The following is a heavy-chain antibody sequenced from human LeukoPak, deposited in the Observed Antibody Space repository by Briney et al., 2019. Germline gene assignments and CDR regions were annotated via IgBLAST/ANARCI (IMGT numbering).Heavy chain of an antibody. Sequence: SETLSLTCALYGGSFSGYYWSWIRQPPGKGLEWIGEINHSGSTNYNPSLKSRVTISVDTSKNQFSLKLSSVTAADTAVYYCARNWALITIFGVVIRASWFDPWGQGTLVTVSS. V-gene: IGHV4-34*01. CDR2: INHSGST. CDR1: GGSFSGYY. J-gene: IGHJ5*02. D-gene: IGHD3-3*01. CDR3: ARNWALITIFGVVIRASWFDP.